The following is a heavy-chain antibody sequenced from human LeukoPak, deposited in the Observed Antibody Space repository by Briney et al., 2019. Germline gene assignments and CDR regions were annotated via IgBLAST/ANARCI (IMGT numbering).Heavy chain of an antibody. J-gene: IGHJ5*02. Sequence: GGSLRLSCAASASTFSSNWMHWVREAPGKGLVWVSRISKDGSSTNYADSVKGRFTISRDNAKNTLYLQMSSLTAEDTAVYYCAASMAGFNWFDPWGQGTLVTVSS. CDR1: ASTFSSNW. V-gene: IGHV3-74*01. CDR3: AASMAGFNWFDP. CDR2: ISKDGSST. D-gene: IGHD6-19*01.